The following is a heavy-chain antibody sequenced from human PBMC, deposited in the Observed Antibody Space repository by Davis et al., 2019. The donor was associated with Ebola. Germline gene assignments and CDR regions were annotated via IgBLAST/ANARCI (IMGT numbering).Heavy chain of an antibody. D-gene: IGHD1-26*01. CDR2: ISAYNGNT. CDR1: GYTFTSYG. CDR3: ARGEIVGATDHWFDP. Sequence: AASVKVSCKASGYTFTSYGISWVRQAPGQGLEWMGWISAYNGNTNYAQKLQGRVTMTTDTSTSTAYMELRSLRSDDTAVYYCARGEIVGATDHWFDPWGQGTLVTVSS. J-gene: IGHJ5*02. V-gene: IGHV1-18*01.